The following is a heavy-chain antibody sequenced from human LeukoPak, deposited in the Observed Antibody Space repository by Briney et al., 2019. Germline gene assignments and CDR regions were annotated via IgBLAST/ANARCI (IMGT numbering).Heavy chain of an antibody. D-gene: IGHD3-22*01. CDR2: ISAYNDNT. J-gene: IGHJ4*02. CDR1: GYTFTSYG. Sequence: ASVKVSCKASGYTFTSYGISWVRQAPGQGLEWMGWISAYNDNTNYAQKLQGRVTMTTDTSTSTAYMELRSLRSDDTAVYYCARDDYYDSSGYYFDYWGQGTLVTVSS. CDR3: ARDDYYDSSGYYFDY. V-gene: IGHV1-18*01.